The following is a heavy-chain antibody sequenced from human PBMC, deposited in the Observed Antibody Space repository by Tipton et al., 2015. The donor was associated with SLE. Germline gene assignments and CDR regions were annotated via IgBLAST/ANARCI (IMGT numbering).Heavy chain of an antibody. J-gene: IGHJ6*02. CDR3: AKDLNGGYPYYNYGMDV. CDR2: ISWNSGNI. D-gene: IGHD1-26*01. CDR1: GFTFDDYA. Sequence: SLRLSCAASGFTFDDYAIHWVRQAPGKGLEWVSGISWNSGNIGYADSVKGRFTISRDNARNSLYLQMDSLRAEDTALYYCAKDLNGGYPYYNYGMDVWGQGTTVTVSS. V-gene: IGHV3-9*01.